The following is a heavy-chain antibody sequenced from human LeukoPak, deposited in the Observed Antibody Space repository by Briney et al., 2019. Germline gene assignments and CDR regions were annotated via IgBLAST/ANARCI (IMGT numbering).Heavy chain of an antibody. CDR2: ISPNSGGT. D-gene: IGHD3-10*01. CDR3: ARDRGGYYASGSLDV. V-gene: IGHV1-2*04. CDR1: GYTFTSYD. Sequence: ASVKVSCKASGYTFTSYDINWVRQATGQGLEWMGWISPNSGGTSYAQKFQGWVTMTRDTSISTVYMELSRLTSDDTAVYYCARDRGGYYASGSLDVWGQGTTVIVSS. J-gene: IGHJ6*02.